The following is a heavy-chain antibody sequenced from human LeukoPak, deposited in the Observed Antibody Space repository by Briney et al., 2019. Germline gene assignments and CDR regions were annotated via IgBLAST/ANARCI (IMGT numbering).Heavy chain of an antibody. V-gene: IGHV4-59*01. CDR1: GGSITSYY. CDR3: ARGGGSYDFDY. D-gene: IGHD1-26*01. Sequence: SETLSLTCTISGGSITSYYWSWLRQPPGKGLKGIGYIYYSGSTNYNPSLKSRVTISVDTSKNQFSLKLNSVTAADTAVYYCARGGGSYDFDYWGQGTLVTVSS. CDR2: IYYSGST. J-gene: IGHJ4*02.